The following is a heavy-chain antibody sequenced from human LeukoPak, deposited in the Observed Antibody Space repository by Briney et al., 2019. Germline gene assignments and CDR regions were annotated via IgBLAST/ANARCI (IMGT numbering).Heavy chain of an antibody. CDR3: ARVAGDSSGWYADWFDP. CDR1: GGSISSYY. Sequence: SETLSLTCTVSGGSISSYYWSWIRQPAGKGLEWIGRIYTSGSTNYNPSLKGRVTMSVDTSKNQFSLKLSSVTAADTAVYYCARVAGDSSGWYADWFDPWGQGTLVTVSS. V-gene: IGHV4-4*07. J-gene: IGHJ5*02. CDR2: IYTSGST. D-gene: IGHD6-19*01.